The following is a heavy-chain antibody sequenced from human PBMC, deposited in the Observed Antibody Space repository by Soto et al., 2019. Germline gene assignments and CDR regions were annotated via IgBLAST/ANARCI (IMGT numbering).Heavy chain of an antibody. CDR1: GGTFSSYA. CDR3: AGKGMQWLSLLDP. CDR2: IIPIFGTA. Sequence: QVQLVQSGAEVKKPGSSVKVSCKASGGTFSSYAISWVRQAPGQGLEWMGGIIPIFGTANYAQRFQGRVTSTAEGSTSTASMEVSSLRSEDAGVYYCAGKGMQWLSLLDPWGQGTLVTVSS. J-gene: IGHJ5*02. V-gene: IGHV1-69*12. D-gene: IGHD6-19*01.